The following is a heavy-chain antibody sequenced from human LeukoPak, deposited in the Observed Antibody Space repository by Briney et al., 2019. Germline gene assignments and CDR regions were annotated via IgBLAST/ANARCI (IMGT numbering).Heavy chain of an antibody. D-gene: IGHD6-13*01. CDR1: GDTFTSYG. CDR3: ARDRGWQQLVPLYFDY. Sequence: PGASVRVSCKASGDTFTSYGISWVRQAPGQGLEWRGWISAYNGNTNYAQKLQGRVTMTTDTSTSTAYMELRSLRSDDTAVYYCARDRGWQQLVPLYFDYWGQGTLVTVSS. CDR2: ISAYNGNT. J-gene: IGHJ4*02. V-gene: IGHV1-18*01.